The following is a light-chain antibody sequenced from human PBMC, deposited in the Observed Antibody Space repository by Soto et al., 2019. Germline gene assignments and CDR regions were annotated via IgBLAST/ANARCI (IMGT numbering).Light chain of an antibody. V-gene: IGKV3-11*01. CDR3: KRRRNCPGT. Sequence: EIVLTQSPATLSLSPGERATLSCRASQSVSSYLAWYQQKPGQAPRLLIYDASNRATGIPARFSGSESGPNSSPTISSLEHENLAFYYGKRRRNCPGTSGQGT. J-gene: IGKJ5*01. CDR2: DAS. CDR1: QSVSSY.